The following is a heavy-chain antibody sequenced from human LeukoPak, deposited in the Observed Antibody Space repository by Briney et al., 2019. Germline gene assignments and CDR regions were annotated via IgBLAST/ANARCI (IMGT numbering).Heavy chain of an antibody. CDR2: INPNSGGT. Sequence: ASVKVSCKASGYTFTGYYMHWVRQAPGQGLEWMGRINPNSGGTNCAQKFQGRVTMTRDTSISTAYMELSRLRSDDTAVYYCARELSAAAKYNWFDPWGQGTLVTVSS. J-gene: IGHJ5*02. CDR3: ARELSAAAKYNWFDP. D-gene: IGHD6-13*01. V-gene: IGHV1-2*06. CDR1: GYTFTGYY.